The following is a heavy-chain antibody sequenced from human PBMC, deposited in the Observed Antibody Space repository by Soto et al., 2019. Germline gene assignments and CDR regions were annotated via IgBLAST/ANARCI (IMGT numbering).Heavy chain of an antibody. CDR3: ARIYCSGGSCYGNYFDY. CDR2: IYWDDDK. D-gene: IGHD2-15*01. V-gene: IGHV2-5*02. J-gene: IGHJ4*02. CDR1: GFSLSTSGVG. Sequence: QITLKESGPTLVKPTQTLTLTCTFSGFSLSTSGVGVGWIRQSPGKALEWLALIYWDDDKRYSPSLKRRLTTTKESSKNQVVLTMTNMDPVDKATYYCARIYCSGGSCYGNYFDYWGQGTLVTVSS.